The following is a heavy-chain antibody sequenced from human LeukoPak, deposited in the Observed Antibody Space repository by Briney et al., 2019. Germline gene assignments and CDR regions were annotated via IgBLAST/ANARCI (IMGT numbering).Heavy chain of an antibody. CDR2: IIPIFGTA. J-gene: IGHJ4*02. D-gene: IGHD2-15*01. CDR3: ARERCSGGSCYSGLKNYFDY. V-gene: IGHV1-69*13. CDR1: GGTFSSYA. Sequence: SVKVSCKASGGTFSSYAISWVRQAPGQGLEWMGGIIPIFGTANYAQKFQGRVTITADESTSTAYMELSSLRSEDTAVYYCARERCSGGSCYSGLKNYFDYWGQGTLVTVSS.